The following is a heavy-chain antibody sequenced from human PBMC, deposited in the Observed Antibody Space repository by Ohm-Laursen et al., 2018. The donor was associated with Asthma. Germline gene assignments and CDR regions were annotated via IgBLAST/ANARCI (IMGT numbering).Heavy chain of an antibody. J-gene: IGHJ4*02. CDR3: ARGAFYYESTGYYFFDH. Sequence: TPSLTCAVSGDSISSGNNYWSWIRQHPGKGLEWIGYIYYSGLTYSNPSLRSRVIISVDTSKNQFSLNLTSVTAADTAVYYCARGAFYYESTGYYFFDHWGQGALVTVSS. CDR2: IYYSGLT. D-gene: IGHD3-22*01. CDR1: GDSISSGNNY. V-gene: IGHV4-31*11.